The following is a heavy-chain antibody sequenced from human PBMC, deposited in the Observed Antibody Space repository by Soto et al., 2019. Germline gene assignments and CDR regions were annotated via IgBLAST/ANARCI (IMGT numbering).Heavy chain of an antibody. CDR2: ISYDGSNK. CDR1: GFTFSSYA. CDR3: ARDLRRYCSSTSCYIYYGMDV. V-gene: IGHV3-30-3*01. Sequence: GGSLRLSCAASGFTFSSYAMHWVRQAPGKGLEWVAVISYDGSNKYYADSVKGRFTISRDNSKNTLYLQMNSLRAEDTAVYYCARDLRRYCSSTSCYIYYGMDVWGQGTTVTVSS. D-gene: IGHD2-2*02. J-gene: IGHJ6*02.